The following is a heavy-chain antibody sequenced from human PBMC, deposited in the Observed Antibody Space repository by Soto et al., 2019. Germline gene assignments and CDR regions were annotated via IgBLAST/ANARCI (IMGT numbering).Heavy chain of an antibody. CDR2: ISADNGNT. CDR1: GYTFTSYG. Sequence: QVQLVQAGAEVKKPGASVKVSFNASGYTFTSYGISWVRQDPGQGRAWMGWISADNGNTNYAQKLQGRVTMTTDTSTSTAYMRLRSLRSDDTAVYYCARVKYSPPYDYDYGMDVWGQGTTVTVSS. D-gene: IGHD5-18*01. CDR3: ARVKYSPPYDYDYGMDV. V-gene: IGHV1-18*01. J-gene: IGHJ6*02.